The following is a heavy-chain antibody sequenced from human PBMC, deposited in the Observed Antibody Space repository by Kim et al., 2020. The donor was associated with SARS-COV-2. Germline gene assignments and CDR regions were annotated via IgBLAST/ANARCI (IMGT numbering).Heavy chain of an antibody. D-gene: IGHD3-10*01. CDR3: ARRLSNTSGSGSHSCDL. J-gene: IGHJ2*01. V-gene: IGHV4-34*01. CDR1: GGSFSGFY. CDR2: INHRGRT. Sequence: SETLSLTCAVYGGSFSGFYWSWIRQPPGRGLEWIGEINHRGRTNYNPSLKSRVTISVDTSKNQFSLKLTSVTAADTAVYYCARRLSNTSGSGSHSCDLWG.